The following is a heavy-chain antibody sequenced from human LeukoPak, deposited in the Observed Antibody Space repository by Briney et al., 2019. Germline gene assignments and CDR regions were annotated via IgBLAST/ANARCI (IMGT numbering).Heavy chain of an antibody. V-gene: IGHV3-48*02. Sequence: GGSLRLSCAASGFTFSSYSMNWVRQAPGKGLEWVSYISSSGTTINYADSVKGRFTISRDNAKNSLYLQMNSLRDEDTAVYYCARVWGLAVAGGEIEYWGQGTLVTVSS. CDR2: ISSSGTTI. CDR3: ARVWGLAVAGGEIEY. CDR1: GFTFSSYS. J-gene: IGHJ4*02. D-gene: IGHD6-13*01.